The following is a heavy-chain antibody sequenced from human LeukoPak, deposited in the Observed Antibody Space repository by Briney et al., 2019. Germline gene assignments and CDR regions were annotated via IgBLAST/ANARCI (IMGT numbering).Heavy chain of an antibody. CDR3: ATMAATYYFDY. J-gene: IGHJ4*02. Sequence: ASVKVSCKASGYTFTSYYMHWVRQAPGQGLEWMGIINPSGGSTSYTQKFQGRVTMTRDTSTSTVYMELSSLRSEDTAVYYCATMAATYYFDYWGQGTLVTVSS. CDR2: INPSGGST. V-gene: IGHV1-46*01. CDR1: GYTFTSYY. D-gene: IGHD1/OR15-1a*01.